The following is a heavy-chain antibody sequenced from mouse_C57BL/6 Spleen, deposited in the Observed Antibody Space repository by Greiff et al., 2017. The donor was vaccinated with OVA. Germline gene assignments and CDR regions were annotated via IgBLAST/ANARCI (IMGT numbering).Heavy chain of an antibody. CDR1: GYAFSSYW. CDR3: ASYYYGSSYHYYAMDY. J-gene: IGHJ4*01. D-gene: IGHD1-1*01. Sequence: VQLQQSGAELVKPGASVKISCKASGYAFSSYWMNWVKQRPGKGLEWIGQIYPGDGDTNYNGKFKGKATLTADKSSSTAYMQLSSLTSEDSAVYFCASYYYGSSYHYYAMDYWGQGTSVTVSS. CDR2: IYPGDGDT. V-gene: IGHV1-80*01.